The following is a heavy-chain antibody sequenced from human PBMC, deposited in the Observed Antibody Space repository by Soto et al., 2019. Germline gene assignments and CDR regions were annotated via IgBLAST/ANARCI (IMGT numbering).Heavy chain of an antibody. CDR2: IYYSGST. V-gene: IGHV4-30-4*01. Sequence: QVQLQESGPGLVKPSQTLSLTCTVSGGSISSGDYYWSWIRQPPGKGLEWIGYIYYSGSTYYNPSLKSRVTISVDTSKNQFSLKLSSVTAADTAVYYCARDSVPSMITFGGFFDYWGQGTLVTVSS. CDR1: GGSISSGDYY. CDR3: ARDSVPSMITFGGFFDY. D-gene: IGHD3-16*01. J-gene: IGHJ4*02.